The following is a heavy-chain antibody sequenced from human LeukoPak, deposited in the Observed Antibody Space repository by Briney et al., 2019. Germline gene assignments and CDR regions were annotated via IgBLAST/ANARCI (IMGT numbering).Heavy chain of an antibody. V-gene: IGHV3-9*01. Sequence: GVSLTLSCAASGFTFYDYAMLWLRQAQGKGLVWVSGISWSSGSIGYAVSVKGRFTIYRDNAKNSLYLQMNSLRAEDTALYYSAKDWGYDPSDYFDYWGQGTLVTVSS. CDR1: GFTFYDYA. CDR3: AKDWGYDPSDYFDY. CDR2: ISWSSGSI. J-gene: IGHJ4*02. D-gene: IGHD3-3*01.